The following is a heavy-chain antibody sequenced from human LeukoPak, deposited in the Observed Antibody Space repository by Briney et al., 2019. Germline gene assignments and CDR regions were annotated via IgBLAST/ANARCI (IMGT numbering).Heavy chain of an antibody. CDR1: GFTFIGYI. V-gene: IGHV3-48*01. CDR3: ARDQWLAY. CDR2: ISSTSNTI. D-gene: IGHD6-19*01. Sequence: GGSLRLSCAASGFTFIGYIMNWVRQAPGKGPEWVSFISSTSNTIYYADSVKGRFTVSMDNAKNSLYLQMNSLRAEDTAVYYCARDQWLAYWGQGTLVTVSS. J-gene: IGHJ4*02.